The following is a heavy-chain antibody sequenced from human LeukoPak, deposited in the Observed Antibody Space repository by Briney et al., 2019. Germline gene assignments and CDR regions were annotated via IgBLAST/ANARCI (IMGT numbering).Heavy chain of an antibody. V-gene: IGHV1-2*02. Sequence: GASVKVSCKASGYTFTGYYMHWVRQAPGQGLEWMGWINPNSGGTNYAQKFQGRVTMTRDTSISTAYMELSRLRSDDTAVYYCARDRGARYFDWLSLSYWFDPWGQGTLVTVSS. J-gene: IGHJ5*02. D-gene: IGHD3-9*01. CDR3: ARDRGARYFDWLSLSYWFDP. CDR1: GYTFTGYY. CDR2: INPNSGGT.